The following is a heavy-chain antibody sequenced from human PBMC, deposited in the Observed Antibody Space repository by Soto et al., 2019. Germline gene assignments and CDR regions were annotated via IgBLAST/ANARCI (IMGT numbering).Heavy chain of an antibody. CDR3: ARDKGYCSDTSCPDFDY. V-gene: IGHV1-69*08. CDR1: GGTLSSYT. Sequence: QVQLVQSGAEVKKPGSSVKVSCKASGGTLSSYTFSWVRQAPGQGLEWMGRVIPNLGLTNYAKKFQGRFTILVDPSTSTAYMELNSLRSENTAVYYCARDKGYCSDTSCPDFDYWGQGTLVTVSS. J-gene: IGHJ4*02. D-gene: IGHD2-15*01. CDR2: VIPNLGLT.